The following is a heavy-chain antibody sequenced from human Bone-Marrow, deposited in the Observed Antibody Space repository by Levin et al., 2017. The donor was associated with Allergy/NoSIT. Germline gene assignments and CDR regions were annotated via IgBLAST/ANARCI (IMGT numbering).Heavy chain of an antibody. CDR3: VKGERYTSDNLDY. J-gene: IGHJ4*02. V-gene: IGHV3-64D*06. Sequence: GGSLRLCCSVSGFTFSNFAMHWVRQAPGKGLEYVSGISSSGSSTYYADSVKGRFTISRDNSRNTLHLQMSSLTPEDTAVYYCVKGERYTSDNLDYWGQGTLVTVSS. CDR2: ISSSGSST. D-gene: IGHD5-12*01. CDR1: GFTFSNFA.